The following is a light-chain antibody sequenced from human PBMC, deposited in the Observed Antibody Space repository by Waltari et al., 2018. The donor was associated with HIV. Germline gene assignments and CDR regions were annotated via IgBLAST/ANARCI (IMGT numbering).Light chain of an antibody. Sequence: DTQMTQSPSSLSASVGDRVTTTCRASAHVRGDLGWFQHTAGKAPKRLIYAVSNLQGGVPSRFNGSGFATEFTLTISSLQPEDFATYYCLQYNAFPLTFGGGTRV. CDR2: AVS. CDR3: LQYNAFPLT. V-gene: IGKV1-17*01. J-gene: IGKJ4*01. CDR1: AHVRGD.